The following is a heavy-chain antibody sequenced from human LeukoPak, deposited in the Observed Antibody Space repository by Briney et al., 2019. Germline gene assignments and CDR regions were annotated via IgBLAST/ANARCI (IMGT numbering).Heavy chain of an antibody. V-gene: IGHV4-59*01. CDR1: GGSISSYY. CDR3: AKEGRRIRYFVGYYGMDV. Sequence: SETLSLTCTVSGGSISSYYWSWIRQPPGEGLEWIGYIYYSGSTNYNPSLKSRVTISVDTSKNQFSLKLSSVTAADTAVYYCAKEGRRIRYFVGYYGMDVWGQGTTVTVSS. D-gene: IGHD3-9*01. J-gene: IGHJ6*02. CDR2: IYYSGST.